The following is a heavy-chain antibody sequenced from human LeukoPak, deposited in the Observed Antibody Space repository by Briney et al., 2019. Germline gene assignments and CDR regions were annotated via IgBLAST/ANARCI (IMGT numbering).Heavy chain of an antibody. V-gene: IGHV4-59*01. Sequence: SETLSLTCTVSGGSISSYYWSWIRQPPGKGLEWIGYIYYSGSTNYNPSLKSRVTISVDTSKNQFSLKLSSVTAADTAVYYCARVLHDYYDSSVAYYFDYWGQGTLVTVSS. J-gene: IGHJ4*02. D-gene: IGHD3-22*01. CDR1: GGSISSYY. CDR2: IYYSGST. CDR3: ARVLHDYYDSSVAYYFDY.